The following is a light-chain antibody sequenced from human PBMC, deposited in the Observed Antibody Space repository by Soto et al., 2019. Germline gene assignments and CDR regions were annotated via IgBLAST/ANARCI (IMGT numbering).Light chain of an antibody. Sequence: QSVLTQPASVSGSPGQSITISCTGTSSDIGSYIYVSWYQQHPGKAPKLMIYEVSNRPSGVSNRFSGSKSGNTASLTISGLQAEDEADYYCSSYTSSSTLVLFGGGTKLTVL. CDR3: SSYTSSSTLVL. CDR1: SSDIGSYIY. V-gene: IGLV2-14*01. CDR2: EVS. J-gene: IGLJ2*01.